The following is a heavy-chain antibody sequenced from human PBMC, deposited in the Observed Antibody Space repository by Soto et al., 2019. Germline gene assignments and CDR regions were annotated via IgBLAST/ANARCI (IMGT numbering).Heavy chain of an antibody. CDR1: GGSISSSSYY. CDR3: ARNPTTVTSDY. Sequence: PSETLSLTCTVSGGSISSSSYYWGWIRQPPGKGLEWIGSIYYSGSTYYNPSLKSRVTISVDTSKNQFSLKLSSVTAADTAVYYCARNPTTVTSDYWGQGTLVTVSS. CDR2: IYYSGST. J-gene: IGHJ4*02. V-gene: IGHV4-39*01. D-gene: IGHD4-17*01.